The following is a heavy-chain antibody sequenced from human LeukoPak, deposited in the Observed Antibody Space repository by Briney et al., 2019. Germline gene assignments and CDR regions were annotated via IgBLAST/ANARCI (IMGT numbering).Heavy chain of an antibody. CDR1: GASISSSSYF. J-gene: IGHJ4*02. V-gene: IGHV4-39*07. D-gene: IGHD3-22*01. Sequence: SETLSLTCTVSGASISSSSYFWGWIRQPPGEGLEWIGSFYYSGSTYYNPSLKSRVTISVDTSKNQFSLKLSSVTAADTAVYYYAREDYDRRIDYWGQGTLVTVSS. CDR2: FYYSGST. CDR3: AREDYDRRIDY.